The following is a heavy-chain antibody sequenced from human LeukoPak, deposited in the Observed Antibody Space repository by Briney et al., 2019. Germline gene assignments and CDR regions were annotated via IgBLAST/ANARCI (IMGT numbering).Heavy chain of an antibody. Sequence: MSSETLSLTCTVSGGSISSGSYYWSWIRQPAGKGLEWIGRIYTSGSTNYNPSLKSRVTISVDTSKNQFSLKLRSVTAADTAVYYCARDRAIFGVVSYLYYMDVWGKGTTVTVSS. J-gene: IGHJ6*03. CDR2: IYTSGST. D-gene: IGHD3-3*01. CDR3: ARDRAIFGVVSYLYYMDV. V-gene: IGHV4-61*02. CDR1: GGSISSGSYY.